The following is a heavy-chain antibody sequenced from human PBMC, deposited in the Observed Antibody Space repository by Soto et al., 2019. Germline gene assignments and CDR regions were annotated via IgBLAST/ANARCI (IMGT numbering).Heavy chain of an antibody. CDR3: ARANYDFWSGYPFDY. Sequence: GGSLRLSCAASGFTFSSYSMNWVRQAPGKGLEWVSSISSSSSYIYYADSVKGRFTISRDNAKNSLYLQMSSLRAEDTAVYYCARANYDFWSGYPFDYWGQGTPVTVSS. D-gene: IGHD3-3*01. CDR2: ISSSSSYI. V-gene: IGHV3-21*01. CDR1: GFTFSSYS. J-gene: IGHJ4*02.